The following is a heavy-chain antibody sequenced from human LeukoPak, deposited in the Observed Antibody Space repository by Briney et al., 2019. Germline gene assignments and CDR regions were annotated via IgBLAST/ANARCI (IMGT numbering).Heavy chain of an antibody. CDR2: ISTSGTTI. CDR3: ARESGVTKIDY. Sequence: GGSLRLSCAASGFTSSSYEMNWVRQAPGKGLEWVSYISTSGTTIYYADSVKGRFTISRDNARNSLYLQMNSLRAEDTAVYYCARESGVTKIDYWGQETLVSLSS. V-gene: IGHV3-48*03. J-gene: IGHJ4*02. D-gene: IGHD4-17*01. CDR1: GFTSSSYE.